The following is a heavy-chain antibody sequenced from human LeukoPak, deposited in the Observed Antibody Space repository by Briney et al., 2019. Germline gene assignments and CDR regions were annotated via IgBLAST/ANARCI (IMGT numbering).Heavy chain of an antibody. CDR2: MNPNSGNT. J-gene: IGHJ6*03. Sequence: GASLKVSCKASGYTFTSYDINWVRQATGQGLEWMGWMNPNSGNTGYAQKFQGRVTMTRNTSISTAYMELSSLRSEDTAVYYCAREFSVYAITYVGDYYYYYMDVWGKGTTVTVSS. CDR1: GYTFTSYD. D-gene: IGHD2-8*01. V-gene: IGHV1-8*01. CDR3: AREFSVYAITYVGDYYYYYMDV.